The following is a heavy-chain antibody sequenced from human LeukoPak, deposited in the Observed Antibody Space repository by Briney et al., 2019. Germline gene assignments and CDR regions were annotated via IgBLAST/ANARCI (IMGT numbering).Heavy chain of an antibody. V-gene: IGHV3-21*01. CDR3: ARFGDGYIRDY. J-gene: IGHJ4*02. CDR2: ISSSSSYI. D-gene: IGHD5-24*01. CDR1: GFTFSSYS. Sequence: GGSLRLSCAAFGFTFSSYSMNWVRQAPGKGLEWVSSISSSSSYIYYADSVKGRFTISRDNAKNSLYLQMNSLRAEDTAVYYCARFGDGYIRDYWGQGTLVTVSS.